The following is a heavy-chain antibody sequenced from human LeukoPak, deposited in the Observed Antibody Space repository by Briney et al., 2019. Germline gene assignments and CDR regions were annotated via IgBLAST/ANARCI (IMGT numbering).Heavy chain of an antibody. CDR3: ARVRGYYGSGSYSPPDY. V-gene: IGHV3-74*01. Sequence: GGSLRLSCAASGFTFSSYWMHWVRQAPGKGLVWVSRINSDGSSTSYADSVKGRFTISRDNAKNTLYLPMNSLRAEDTAVYYCARVRGYYGSGSYSPPDYWGQGTLVTVSS. D-gene: IGHD3-10*01. CDR2: INSDGSST. CDR1: GFTFSSYW. J-gene: IGHJ4*02.